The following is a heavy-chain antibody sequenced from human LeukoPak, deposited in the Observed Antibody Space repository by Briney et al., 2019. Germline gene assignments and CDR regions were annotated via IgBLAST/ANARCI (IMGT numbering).Heavy chain of an antibody. J-gene: IGHJ4*02. D-gene: IGHD3-22*01. V-gene: IGHV3-30*03. CDR1: GFTFSSYG. Sequence: GGSLRLSCAASGFTFSSYGMHWVRQAPGKGLEWVAIISYDGSNKYYADSVKGRFTISRDNSKNTLYLQMNSLRAEDTAVYYCARVGSSGYYRWDTLDYWGQGTLVTVSS. CDR2: ISYDGSNK. CDR3: ARVGSSGYYRWDTLDY.